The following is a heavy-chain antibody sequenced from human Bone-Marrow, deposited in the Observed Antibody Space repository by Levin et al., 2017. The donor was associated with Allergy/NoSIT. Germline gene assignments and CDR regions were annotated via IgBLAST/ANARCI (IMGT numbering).Heavy chain of an antibody. J-gene: IGHJ4*02. Sequence: GGSLRLSCTASGFAFGSHTMHWVRQAPGKGLEWVASISSSGTYIFYADSLKGRFTISRDNAKNSLYLQVHSLRGDETAVYYCARDSLGHSSSWYFFDLWGQGTLVTVSS. CDR1: GFAFGSHT. CDR2: ISSSGTYI. V-gene: IGHV3-21*06. D-gene: IGHD6-13*01. CDR3: ARDSLGHSSSWYFFDL.